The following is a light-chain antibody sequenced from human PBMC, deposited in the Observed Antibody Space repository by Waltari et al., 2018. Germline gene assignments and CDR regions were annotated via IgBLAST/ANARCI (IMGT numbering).Light chain of an antibody. Sequence: EIVLTQSPGTLSLSPGERATLSCRASQSVSSNYLAWYQQKPGQAPRLLIYDASSRATGSPDRFSGSGSGTDFTLTISRLEPEDFAVYFCQQYGSSYTFGPGTKVHIK. CDR2: DAS. J-gene: IGKJ3*01. CDR3: QQYGSSYT. CDR1: QSVSSNY. V-gene: IGKV3-20*01.